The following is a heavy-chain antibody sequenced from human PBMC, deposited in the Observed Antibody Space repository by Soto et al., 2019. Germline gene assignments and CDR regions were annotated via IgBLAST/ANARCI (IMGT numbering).Heavy chain of an antibody. J-gene: IGHJ6*02. D-gene: IGHD2-2*02. Sequence: PGESLKISCKASGYVFANYWIGWVRQMPGKGLEWMGIIYPGDSDTKYGPSLQGQVTISADKSISTAYLQWSSLKASDTAMYYCARQGLYGSDWDGMDFWGQGTTVTVSS. V-gene: IGHV5-51*01. CDR1: GYVFANYW. CDR3: ARQGLYGSDWDGMDF. CDR2: IYPGDSDT.